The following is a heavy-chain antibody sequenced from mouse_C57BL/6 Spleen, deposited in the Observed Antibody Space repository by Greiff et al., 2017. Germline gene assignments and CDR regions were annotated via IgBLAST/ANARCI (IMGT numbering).Heavy chain of an antibody. D-gene: IGHD2-2*01. CDR1: GYTFTSYW. V-gene: IGHV1-64*01. CDR2: IHPNSGST. Sequence: QVQLKQPGAELVKPGASVKLSCKASGYTFTSYWMHWVKQRPGQGLEWIGMIHPNSGSTNYNEKFKSKDTLTVDKSSSTAYMQLSSLTSEDSAVYYCAIYYGYDGFAYWGQGTLVTVSA. J-gene: IGHJ3*01. CDR3: AIYYGYDGFAY.